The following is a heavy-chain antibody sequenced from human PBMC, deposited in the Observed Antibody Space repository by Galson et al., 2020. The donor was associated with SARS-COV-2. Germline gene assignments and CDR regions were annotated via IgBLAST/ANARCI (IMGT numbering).Heavy chain of an antibody. CDR3: ARALQSSSTTANNGAYTYFGLDV. D-gene: IGHD2-21*02. J-gene: IGHJ6*02. CDR2: TYYFDGTKK. CDR1: GFTFSSYG. V-gene: IGHV3-33*01. Sequence: GGSLRLSCSASGFTFSSYGMHWVRQAPGKGLEWVSLTYYFDGTKKDYADSVKGRFTISRDNSKNTLYLQISSLRVEDTAVYYCARALQSSSTTANNGAYTYFGLDVWGRGTTVTVSS.